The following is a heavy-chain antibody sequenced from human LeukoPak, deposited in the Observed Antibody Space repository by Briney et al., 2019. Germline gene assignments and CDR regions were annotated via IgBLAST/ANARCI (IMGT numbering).Heavy chain of an antibody. CDR3: SVQYSSSSVVDF. V-gene: IGHV3-33*03. Sequence: GGSLRLSCAASGFIFSNYGMYWVRQAPGKGLEWVAVIWYDGSNKYYADSVKGRFTISRDNAKNSLYLQMNSLRAEDTAIYYCSVQYSSSSVVDFWGQGTLVTVSS. J-gene: IGHJ4*01. D-gene: IGHD6-6*01. CDR2: IWYDGSNK. CDR1: GFIFSNYG.